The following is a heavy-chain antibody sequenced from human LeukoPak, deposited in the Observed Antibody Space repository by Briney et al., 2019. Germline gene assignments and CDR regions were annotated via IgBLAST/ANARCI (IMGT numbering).Heavy chain of an antibody. J-gene: IGHJ4*02. CDR1: GYTFTDYY. Sequence: GASVKVSCKASGYTFTDYYMHWVRQAPGQGLEWMGWINPHSGSTDHAQKFQGRVTMTRDTSISTAYMELSRLRSDDTAVYYCARDMDSGPDFFDYWGLGTLVTVSS. V-gene: IGHV1-2*02. CDR2: INPHSGST. CDR3: ARDMDSGPDFFDY. D-gene: IGHD1-26*01.